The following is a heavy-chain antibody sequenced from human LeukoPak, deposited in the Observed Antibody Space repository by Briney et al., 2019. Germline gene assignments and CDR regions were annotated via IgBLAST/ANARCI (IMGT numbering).Heavy chain of an antibody. J-gene: IGHJ5*01. Sequence: PSETLSLTCSVWGDSMTSLYWQWMRQSAGRGVEWIGRPYIGENIKYHPSHTTRIIMSADTSTNSLSLELTSMTAADPAVYYCARGHLRRPSFFDSSGQGDPVAVSS. CDR2: PYIGENI. CDR1: GDSMTSLY. D-gene: IGHD5-12*01. V-gene: IGHV4-4*07. CDR3: ARGHLRRPSFFDS.